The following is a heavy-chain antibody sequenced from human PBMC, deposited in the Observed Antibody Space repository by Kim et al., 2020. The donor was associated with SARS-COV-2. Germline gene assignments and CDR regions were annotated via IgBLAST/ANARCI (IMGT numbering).Heavy chain of an antibody. J-gene: IGHJ4*02. CDR3: ASAGSSGWYEIDY. Sequence: SVKVSCKASGGTFSSYAISWVRQAPGQGLEWMGGIIPIFGTANYAQKFQGRVTITADESTSTAYMELSSLRSEDTAVYYCASAGSSGWYEIDYWGQGTLVTVSS. V-gene: IGHV1-69*13. D-gene: IGHD6-19*01. CDR1: GGTFSSYA. CDR2: IIPIFGTA.